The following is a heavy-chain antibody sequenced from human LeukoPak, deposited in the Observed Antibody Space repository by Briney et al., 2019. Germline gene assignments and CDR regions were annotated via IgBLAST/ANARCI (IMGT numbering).Heavy chain of an antibody. CDR2: IYYSGST. Sequence: SETLSLTCTVSGGSISSSSYYWGWIRQPPGKGLEWIGSIYYSGSTYYNPSLKSRVTISVDTSKNQFSLKLSSVTAADTAVYYCARGLDYYDSSGYSPSFDYWGQGTLVTVSS. J-gene: IGHJ4*02. V-gene: IGHV4-39*01. CDR3: ARGLDYYDSSGYSPSFDY. D-gene: IGHD3-22*01. CDR1: GGSISSSSYY.